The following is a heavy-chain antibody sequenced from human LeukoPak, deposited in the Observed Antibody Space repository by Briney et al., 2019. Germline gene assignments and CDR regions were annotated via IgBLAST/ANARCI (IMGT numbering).Heavy chain of an antibody. CDR1: GFTFSSYS. CDR2: ISSSSSYI. Sequence: PGGSLRLSCAASGFTFSSYSMNWVRQAPGKGLEWVSSISSSSSYIYYADSVKGRFTISRDNAKNSLYLQMNSLRAEDTAVYYCARDLSGSYYSTRYSDYWGQGTLVTVSS. D-gene: IGHD1-26*01. V-gene: IGHV3-21*01. J-gene: IGHJ4*02. CDR3: ARDLSGSYYSTRYSDY.